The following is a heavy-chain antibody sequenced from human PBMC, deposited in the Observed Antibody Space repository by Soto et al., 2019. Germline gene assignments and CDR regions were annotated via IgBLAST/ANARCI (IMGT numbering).Heavy chain of an antibody. CDR3: VTLPRYCSGGSCYSGIDY. Sequence: SVKVSCKASGGTFSSYTISWVPQAPGQGLEWMGRIIPILGIANYAQKFQGRVTITADKSTSTAYMELSSLRSEDTAVYYCVTLPRYCSGGSCYSGIDYWGQGTLVTVS. CDR1: GGTFSSYT. D-gene: IGHD2-15*01. CDR2: IIPILGIA. V-gene: IGHV1-69*02. J-gene: IGHJ4*02.